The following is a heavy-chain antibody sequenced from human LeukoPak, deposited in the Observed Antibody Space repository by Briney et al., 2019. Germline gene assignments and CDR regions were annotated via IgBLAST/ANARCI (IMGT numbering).Heavy chain of an antibody. V-gene: IGHV3-23*01. J-gene: IGHJ4*02. D-gene: IGHD3-22*01. CDR3: AKVLVSGYYYDY. CDR1: GFTFSNFA. Sequence: GGSLRLSCAASGFTFSNFAMLWVRQAPGKGLEWVSSTSGSGDSTHYTDSVKGRFTISRDNSRNTVYLQMNSLRAEDTALYYCAKVLVSGYYYDYWGQGTLVTVSS. CDR2: TSGSGDST.